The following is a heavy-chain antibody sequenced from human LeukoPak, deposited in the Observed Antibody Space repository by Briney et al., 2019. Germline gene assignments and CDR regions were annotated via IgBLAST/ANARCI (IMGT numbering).Heavy chain of an antibody. Sequence: SVKVSFKAFGGAFRSYAISWMRPAPGQGVEWVGRVIPILCIANYAQKFQGRVTITADKSTSTAYMELSSLSSEDTAVYYCARGGRYCSGGSCYSDYYGMDVWGQGTTVTVSS. CDR2: VIPILCIA. V-gene: IGHV1-69*04. CDR1: GGAFRSYA. D-gene: IGHD2-15*01. CDR3: ARGGRYCSGGSCYSDYYGMDV. J-gene: IGHJ6*02.